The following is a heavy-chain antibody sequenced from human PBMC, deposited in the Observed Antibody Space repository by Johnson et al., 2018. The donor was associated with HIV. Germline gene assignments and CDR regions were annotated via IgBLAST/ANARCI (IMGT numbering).Heavy chain of an antibody. Sequence: EMQLVESGGGLVQPGGSLRLSCAASGFIFSNYWMTWVRQAPGKGLEWVANINQDGSRKHYAGSVEGRFTISRDNGRDSLYLQMGSLTAEDTAVYYCARDPTSHWYGSESYSGITDMWGQGTKVTVSS. J-gene: IGHJ3*02. V-gene: IGHV3-7*01. D-gene: IGHD3-10*01. CDR3: ARDPTSHWYGSESYSGITDM. CDR2: INQDGSRK. CDR1: GFIFSNYW.